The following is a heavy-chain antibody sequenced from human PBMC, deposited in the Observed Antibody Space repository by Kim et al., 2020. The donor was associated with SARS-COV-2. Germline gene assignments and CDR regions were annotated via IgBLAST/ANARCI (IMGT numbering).Heavy chain of an antibody. D-gene: IGHD2-15*01. Sequence: TNYAQKLQGRVTMTRDTSISTAYMELSRLRSDDTAVYYCARDRSRINDYWGQGTLVTVSS. CDR2: T. V-gene: IGHV1-2*02. CDR3: ARDRSRINDY. J-gene: IGHJ4*02.